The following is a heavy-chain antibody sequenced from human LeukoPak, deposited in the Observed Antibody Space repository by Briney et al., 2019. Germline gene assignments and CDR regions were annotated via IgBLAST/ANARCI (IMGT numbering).Heavy chain of an antibody. CDR1: GFTFSSYG. J-gene: IGHJ6*03. Sequence: GGTLRLSCAASGFTFSSYGMSWVRQAPGKGLEWVSSISSSSSYKYYADSVKGRFTISRDNAKNSLHLQMNSLRAEDTAVYYCAKEAMGYYYYMDVWGKGTTVTVSS. CDR2: ISSSSSYK. CDR3: AKEAMGYYYYMDV. D-gene: IGHD3-16*01. V-gene: IGHV3-21*01.